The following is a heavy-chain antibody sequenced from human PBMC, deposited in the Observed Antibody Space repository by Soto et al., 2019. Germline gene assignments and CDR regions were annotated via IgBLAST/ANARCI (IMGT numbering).Heavy chain of an antibody. CDR3: ARDRSYRTAPYGMDV. CDR2: IYYSGST. V-gene: IGHV4-31*03. Sequence: SETLSLTCTVSGGSISSGGYYWSWIRQHPGKGLEWIGYIYYSGSTYYNPSLKSRVTISVDTSKNQFSLKLSSVTAADTAVYYCARDRSYRTAPYGMDVWGQGTTVTVSS. J-gene: IGHJ6*02. CDR1: GGSISSGGYY. D-gene: IGHD3-16*02.